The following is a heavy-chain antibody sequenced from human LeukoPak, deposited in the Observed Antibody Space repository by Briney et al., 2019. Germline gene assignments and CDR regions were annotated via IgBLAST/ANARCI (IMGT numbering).Heavy chain of an antibody. D-gene: IGHD4-17*01. V-gene: IGHV4-59*01. Sequence: PSETLSLTCTVSGGSISSYYWSWIRQPPGKGLEWIGYIYYSGSTNYNPSLKSRVIISVDTSKNQFSLKLSSVTAADTAVYYCARSRTTVTLPPFLDWGQGTLVTVSS. CDR2: IYYSGST. J-gene: IGHJ4*02. CDR3: ARSRTTVTLPPFLD. CDR1: GGSISSYY.